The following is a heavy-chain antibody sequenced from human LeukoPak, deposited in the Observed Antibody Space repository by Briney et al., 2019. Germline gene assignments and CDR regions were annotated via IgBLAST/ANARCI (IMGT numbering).Heavy chain of an antibody. CDR3: ARLLRYFDWLSHDSYYFDY. D-gene: IGHD3-9*01. J-gene: IGHJ4*02. V-gene: IGHV4-59*01. CDR1: GGSISSYY. Sequence: ASETLSLTCTVPGGSISSYYWSWIRQPPGKGLERIGNIYYSGSTNYNPSLKSRVTISVDTSKNQFSLKLSSVTAADTAVYYCARLLRYFDWLSHDSYYFDYWGQGTLVTVSS. CDR2: IYYSGST.